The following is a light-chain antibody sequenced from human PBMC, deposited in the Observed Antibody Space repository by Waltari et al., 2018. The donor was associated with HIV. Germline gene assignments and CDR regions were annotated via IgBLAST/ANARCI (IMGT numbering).Light chain of an antibody. CDR2: DNR. CDR3: QVWDTTTTYFF. Sequence: YFLTQPPSVSVAPGEPATITCGGDNIAKAAVNWYRQRPGQAPVLVIRDNRVRPSGISDRISGFKSGSTATLTINAAAAGDAADYYCQVWDTTTTYFFFGSGTEVVVL. J-gene: IGLJ1*01. V-gene: IGLV3-21*01. CDR1: NIAKAA.